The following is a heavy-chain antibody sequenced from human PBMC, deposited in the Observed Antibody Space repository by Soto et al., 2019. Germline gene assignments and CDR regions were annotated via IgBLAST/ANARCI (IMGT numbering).Heavy chain of an antibody. J-gene: IGHJ5*02. CDR2: IYYSGTT. Sequence: PSETLSLTCSVSGGSISSYYWNWIRQPPGKGLEWIGYIYYSGTTNYNPSLKSRVIISVDTSKNQFSLKLSSVTAADTAVYYCARARDDDILTAYYPNWFDPWGQGILVTVSS. V-gene: IGHV4-59*01. CDR3: ARARDDDILTAYYPNWFDP. CDR1: GGSISSYY. D-gene: IGHD3-9*01.